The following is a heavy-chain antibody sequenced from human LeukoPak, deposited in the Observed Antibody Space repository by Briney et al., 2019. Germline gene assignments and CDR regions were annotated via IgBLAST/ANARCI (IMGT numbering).Heavy chain of an antibody. V-gene: IGHV4-59*08. CDR3: ARHPGIQLWIDN. CDR1: GGSFSRYY. CDR2: VYDSGIT. D-gene: IGHD5-18*01. Sequence: SETLSLTCAVYGGSFSRYYWSWIRQPPGKGLEWIAYVYDSGITNYNPSLKSRVTISQDTSKNQFSLNLISVTAADTAVYYCARHPGIQLWIDNWGQGTLVTVSS. J-gene: IGHJ4*02.